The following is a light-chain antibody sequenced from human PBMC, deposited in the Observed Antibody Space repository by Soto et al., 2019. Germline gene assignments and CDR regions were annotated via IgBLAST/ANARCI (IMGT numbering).Light chain of an antibody. CDR3: CSHAGRDTYV. J-gene: IGLJ1*01. V-gene: IGLV2-23*01. CDR2: EDF. Sequence: QSVLTQPASVSGSPGQSITISCTGTSSDVGSGNFVSWYQHYPGKAPQLIIYEDFKRPSGVSSRFSGSKSGNTASLTISGLQAEDEAEYYCCSHAGRDTYVFGTGTKV. CDR1: SSDVGSGNF.